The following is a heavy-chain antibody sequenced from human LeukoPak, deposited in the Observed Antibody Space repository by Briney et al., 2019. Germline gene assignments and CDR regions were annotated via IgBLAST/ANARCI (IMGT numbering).Heavy chain of an antibody. V-gene: IGHV4-39*07. J-gene: IGHJ5*02. CDR2: IYYSGST. CDR1: GGSISSSSYY. D-gene: IGHD2-15*01. CDR3: ARGGCSGGSCYVDWFDP. Sequence: SETLSLTCTVSGGSISSSSYYWGWIRQPPGKGLEWIGSIYYSGSTYYNPSLKSRVTISVDTSKNQFSLKLSSVTAADTAVYYCARGGCSGGSCYVDWFDPWGQGTLVTVPS.